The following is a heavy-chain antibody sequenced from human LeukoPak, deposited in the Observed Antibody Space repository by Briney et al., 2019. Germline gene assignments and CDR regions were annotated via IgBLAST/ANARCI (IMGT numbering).Heavy chain of an antibody. J-gene: IGHJ3*02. V-gene: IGHV3-30*18. D-gene: IGHD3-9*01. Sequence: GGSLRLSCAASGFTFSSYGMHWVRQAPGKGLEWVAVISYDGSNKYYADSVKGRFTISRDNSKNTLYLQMNSLRAEDTAVYYCAKEPYDILTDGAFDIWGQGTMVTVSS. CDR1: GFTFSSYG. CDR3: AKEPYDILTDGAFDI. CDR2: ISYDGSNK.